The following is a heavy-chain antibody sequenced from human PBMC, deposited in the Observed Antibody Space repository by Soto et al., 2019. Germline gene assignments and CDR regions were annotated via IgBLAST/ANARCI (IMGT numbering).Heavy chain of an antibody. J-gene: IGHJ4*02. Sequence: ASVKVSCKASGYTFIDYCMHWVRQAPGQGFEWTGRISPRSGGTNYAQKFQGRVTMTWDTSLNTAYMELSSLISEDTAVYYCTRPPGYISDWYYFDLWGQGTLVTVSS. V-gene: IGHV1-2*02. CDR2: ISPRSGGT. CDR3: TRPPGYISDWYYFDL. D-gene: IGHD3-9*01. CDR1: GYTFIDYC.